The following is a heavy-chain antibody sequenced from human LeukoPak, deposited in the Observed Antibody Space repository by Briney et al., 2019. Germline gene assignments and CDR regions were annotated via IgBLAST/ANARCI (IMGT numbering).Heavy chain of an antibody. CDR3: ARDTIFGVVNFDY. CDR1: GGTFSSYA. J-gene: IGHJ4*02. Sequence: ASVKVSCKASGGTFSSYAISWVRQAPGQGLEWMGGIIPIFGTANYAQKLQGRVTMTTDTSTSTAYMELRSLRSDDTAVYYCARDTIFGVVNFDYWGQGTLVTVSS. CDR2: IIPIFGTA. D-gene: IGHD3-3*01. V-gene: IGHV1-69*05.